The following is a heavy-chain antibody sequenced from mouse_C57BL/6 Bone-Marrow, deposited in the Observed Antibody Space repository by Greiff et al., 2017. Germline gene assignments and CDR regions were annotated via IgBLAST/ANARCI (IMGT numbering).Heavy chain of an antibody. J-gene: IGHJ3*01. CDR3: APYDYDGAWFAY. V-gene: IGHV14-2*01. CDR2: IDPEDGDT. D-gene: IGHD2-4*01. CDR1: GFTITDYY. Sequence: VQLQQSGAELVKPGASVKLSCTASGFTITDYYMHWVKQRTDQGLEWIGRIDPEDGDTKYAPKFQGKATITADTSSNTAYLQLSSLTSEDPAVYYCAPYDYDGAWFAYWGQGTLVTVSA.